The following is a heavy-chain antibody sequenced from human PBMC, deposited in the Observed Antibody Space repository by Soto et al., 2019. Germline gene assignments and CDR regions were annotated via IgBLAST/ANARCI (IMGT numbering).Heavy chain of an antibody. Sequence: PGESLKISCKGSGYSFTSYWIGWVRQMPGKGLEWMGIIYPGDSDTRYSPSFQGQVTISADKSISTAYLQWSSLKASDTAMYYCARQPVLHLAAAGNRNWFDPWGQGTLVTVSS. CDR2: IYPGDSDT. CDR1: GYSFTSYW. V-gene: IGHV5-51*01. J-gene: IGHJ5*02. CDR3: ARQPVLHLAAAGNRNWFDP. D-gene: IGHD6-13*01.